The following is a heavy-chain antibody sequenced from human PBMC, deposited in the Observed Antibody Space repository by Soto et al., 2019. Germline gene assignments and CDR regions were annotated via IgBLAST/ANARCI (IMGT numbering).Heavy chain of an antibody. CDR1: GYTSTSYD. CDR3: ARGGYIVVVPAAIQIRYYYYGMDV. V-gene: IGHV1-8*01. D-gene: IGHD2-2*02. J-gene: IGHJ6*02. CDR2: MNPNSGNT. Sequence: ASVKVSCKASGYTSTSYDINWVRQATGQGLEWMGWMNPNSGNTGYAQKFQGRVTMTRNTSISKAYMELSSLRSEDTDVYYCARGGYIVVVPAAIQIRYYYYGMDVWGQGTTVTVSS.